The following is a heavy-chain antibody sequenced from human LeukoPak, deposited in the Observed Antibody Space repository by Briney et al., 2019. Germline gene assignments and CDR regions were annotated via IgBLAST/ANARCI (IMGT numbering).Heavy chain of an antibody. Sequence: ASVKVSCKASGYTSTGYYMHWVRQAPGQGLEWMGRINPNSGGTNYAQKFQGRVTMTRDTSISTAYMELSRLRSDDTAVYYCASPHSGYDYFDYWGQGTLVTVSS. CDR1: GYTSTGYY. V-gene: IGHV1-2*06. J-gene: IGHJ4*02. CDR2: INPNSGGT. CDR3: ASPHSGYDYFDY. D-gene: IGHD5-12*01.